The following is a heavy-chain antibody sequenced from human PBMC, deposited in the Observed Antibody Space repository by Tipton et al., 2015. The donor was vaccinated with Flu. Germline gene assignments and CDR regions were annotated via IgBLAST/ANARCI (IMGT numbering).Heavy chain of an antibody. CDR2: IRQDGRDK. V-gene: IGHV3-7*01. Sequence: SLRLSCAASGFTFSNYWMSWVRQAPGKGLEWMANIRQDGRDKNSADSVKGRFTISRDNAKNSVYLQMNSLRAEDTAVYYCAREIGGGGCYWGQGTLVTVSS. CDR3: AREIGGGGCY. D-gene: IGHD2-15*01. CDR1: GFTFSNYW. J-gene: IGHJ4*02.